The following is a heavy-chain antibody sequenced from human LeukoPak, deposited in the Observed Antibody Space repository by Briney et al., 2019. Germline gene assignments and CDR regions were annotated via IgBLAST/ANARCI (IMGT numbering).Heavy chain of an antibody. V-gene: IGHV1-69*13. Sequence: SVKVSCKASGGTFSSYAISWVRQAPGQGLEWMGGIIPIFGTANYAQKSQGRVTITADESTSTAYMELSSLRSEDTAVYYCARDRYGYYYYYGMDVWGQGTTVTVSS. CDR1: GGTFSSYA. CDR2: IIPIFGTA. J-gene: IGHJ6*02. D-gene: IGHD5-18*01. CDR3: ARDRYGYYYYYGMDV.